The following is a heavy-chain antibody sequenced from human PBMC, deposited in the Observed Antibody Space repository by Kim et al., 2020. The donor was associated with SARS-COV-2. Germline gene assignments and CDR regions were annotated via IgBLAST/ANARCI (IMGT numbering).Heavy chain of an antibody. V-gene: IGHV4-61*01. J-gene: IGHJ4*02. D-gene: IGHD3-3*01. CDR1: GGSVSSGSYF. CDR3: ARAPNDFWSGYPYYFDY. Sequence: SETLSLTCTVSGGSVSSGSYFWSWIRQPPGKGLEWIGYIYYSGNTNYNPSLKSRVTMSVDTSKNQFSLKLRSVTAADTAVYYCARAPNDFWSGYPYYFDYWGQGTLVTVS. CDR2: IYYSGNT.